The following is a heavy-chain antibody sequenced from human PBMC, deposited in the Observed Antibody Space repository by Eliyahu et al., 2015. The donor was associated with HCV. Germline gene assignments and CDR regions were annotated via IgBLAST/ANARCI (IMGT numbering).Heavy chain of an antibody. J-gene: IGHJ6*02. Sequence: QVQLQESGPGLVKPSETLSLTCTVSGGSISXXYWSWXRQPPGKGLEWIGYIYYSGSTNYSPSLTSRVTISVDTSKNQFSLKLSSVTAADTAVYYCTRRPPSYYGSYYYYGMDVWGQGTTVTVSS. CDR1: GGSISXXY. CDR2: IYYSGST. D-gene: IGHD1-26*01. CDR3: TRRPPSYYGSYYYYGMDV. V-gene: IGHV4-59*08.